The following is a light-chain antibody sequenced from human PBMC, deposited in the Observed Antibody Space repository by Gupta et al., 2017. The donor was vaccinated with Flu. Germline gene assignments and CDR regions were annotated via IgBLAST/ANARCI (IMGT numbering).Light chain of an antibody. CDR1: SSDIGSSNY. CDR3: SSCISSSTLV. J-gene: IGLJ2*01. V-gene: IGLV2-14*01. Sequence: QPALTQPASVSGPPGQSITISCTGTSSDIGSSNYVSWYQQHPGQAPKLLIYGVTNRPSGVSNRCSASKSGDTASLTISGLQAEDEADYYCSSCISSSTLVFGGGTKLTVL. CDR2: GVT.